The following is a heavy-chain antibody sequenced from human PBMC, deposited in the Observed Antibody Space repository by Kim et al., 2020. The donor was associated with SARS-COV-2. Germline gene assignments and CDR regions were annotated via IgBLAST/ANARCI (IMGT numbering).Heavy chain of an antibody. V-gene: IGHV4-59*01. CDR2: IYYSGST. CDR1: GGSISSYY. D-gene: IGHD6-19*01. CDR3: ARAGKQWPLNWFDP. J-gene: IGHJ5*02. Sequence: SETLSLTCTVSGGSISSYYWSWIRQPPGKGLEWIGYIYYSGSTNYNPSLKSRVTISVDTSKNQFSLKLSSVTAADTAVYYCARAGKQWPLNWFDPWGQGTLVTVSS.